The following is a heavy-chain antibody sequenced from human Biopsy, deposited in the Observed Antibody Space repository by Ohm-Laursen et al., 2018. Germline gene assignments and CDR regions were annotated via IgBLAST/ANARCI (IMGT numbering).Heavy chain of an antibody. D-gene: IGHD3-22*01. CDR2: IYSSGST. V-gene: IGHV4-4*07. CDR1: GGSLSSYY. J-gene: IGHJ2*01. Sequence: GTLSLTCTVSGGSLSSYYWSWIRQPAGEGLEWIGRIYSSGSTNYNPSLQSRVTISVDTSKNHFSLRLRSVTPADTAIYYCARDRGYYSDRTVPGYFDLWGRGTLVTVSS. CDR3: ARDRGYYSDRTVPGYFDL.